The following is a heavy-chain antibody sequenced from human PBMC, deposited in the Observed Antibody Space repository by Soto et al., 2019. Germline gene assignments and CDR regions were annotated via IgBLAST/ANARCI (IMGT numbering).Heavy chain of an antibody. V-gene: IGHV3-21*01. J-gene: IGHJ4*02. D-gene: IGHD3-10*01. CDR3: ARESGDLTSNFDY. CDR2: ISSTTNYI. CDR1: GFTFTRYS. Sequence: EVQLVESGGGLVKPGGSLRLSCAASGFTFTRYSMNWVRQAPGKGLEWVSSISSTTNYIYYGDSMKGRFTISRDNAKKSLYLEMNSLRAEDTAVYYCARESGDLTSNFDYWGQGTLVTGSS.